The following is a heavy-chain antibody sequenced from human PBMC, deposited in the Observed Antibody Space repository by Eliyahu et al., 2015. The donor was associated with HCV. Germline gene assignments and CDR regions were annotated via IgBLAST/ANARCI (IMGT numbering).Heavy chain of an antibody. CDR2: ISRSSATI. Sequence: EVQLVESGGGLVKPGGSLXLSCLGXGVPSXXXSVAWVRQAPGKGLEWVSSISRSSATIYYTDSVRGRFTISRDNAKNSLYLQMDSLRAEDTAVYYCVYCSGGDCLMASRHGMDVWGQGTTVTVSS. V-gene: IGHV3-21*01. J-gene: IGHJ6*02. CDR3: VYCSGGDCLMASRHGMDV. D-gene: IGHD2-15*01. CDR1: GVPSXXXS.